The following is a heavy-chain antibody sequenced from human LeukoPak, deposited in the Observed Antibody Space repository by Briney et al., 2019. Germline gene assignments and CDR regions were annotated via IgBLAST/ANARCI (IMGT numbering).Heavy chain of an antibody. CDR3: ARVAHNYDLLTGYYPYLDYFDS. D-gene: IGHD3-9*01. Sequence: ASVKVSCKASGYTFSGYYMHWVRQAPGQGLEWMGWINPNSGGTYYAQKFQGRVTMTRDTSISTAYMELSRLRSDDTAVFYCARVAHNYDLLTGYYPYLDYFDSWGQGTLVTVSS. CDR1: GYTFSGYY. V-gene: IGHV1-2*02. J-gene: IGHJ4*02. CDR2: INPNSGGT.